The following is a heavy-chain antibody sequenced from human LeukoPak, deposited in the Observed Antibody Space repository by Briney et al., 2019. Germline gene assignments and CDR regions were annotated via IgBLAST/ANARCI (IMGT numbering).Heavy chain of an antibody. CDR2: IYYSGST. D-gene: IGHD6-13*01. Sequence: PSETLSLTCTVSGGSISSYYWSWIRQPPGKGLEWIGYIYYSGSTNYNPSLKSRVTISVDTSKNQFSLKLSSVTAADTAVYYCARGVHRHSSSWYSALFDFWGQGTLVTVSS. J-gene: IGHJ4*02. V-gene: IGHV4-59*01. CDR1: GGSISSYY. CDR3: ARGVHRHSSSWYSALFDF.